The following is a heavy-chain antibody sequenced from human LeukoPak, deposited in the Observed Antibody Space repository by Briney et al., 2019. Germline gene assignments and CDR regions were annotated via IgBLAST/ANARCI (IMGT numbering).Heavy chain of an antibody. CDR2: FDPEDGET. CDR3: ATGVAAYYYFDY. Sequence: ASVKVSCKVSGYTLTELSMHWVRQAPGKGLEWMGGFDPEDGETIYAQKFQGRVTMTEDTSTDTAYMGLSSLRSEDTAVYYCATGVAAYYYFDYWGQGTLVTVSS. J-gene: IGHJ4*02. D-gene: IGHD6-13*01. V-gene: IGHV1-24*01. CDR1: GYTLTELS.